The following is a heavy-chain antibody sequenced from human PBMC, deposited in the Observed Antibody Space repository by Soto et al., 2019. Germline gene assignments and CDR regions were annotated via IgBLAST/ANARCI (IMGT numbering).Heavy chain of an antibody. CDR3: ARGEGYCSGGSCYPGYYFDY. Sequence: QVQLVQSGAEVKKPGSSVKVSCKASGGTFSSYAISWVRQAPGQGLEWMGGIIPIFGTANYAQKFQGRVTITADESTSTAYMELSSLRSEDTAVYYCARGEGYCSGGSCYPGYYFDYWGQGTLVTVSS. CDR1: GGTFSSYA. V-gene: IGHV1-69*01. CDR2: IIPIFGTA. D-gene: IGHD2-15*01. J-gene: IGHJ4*02.